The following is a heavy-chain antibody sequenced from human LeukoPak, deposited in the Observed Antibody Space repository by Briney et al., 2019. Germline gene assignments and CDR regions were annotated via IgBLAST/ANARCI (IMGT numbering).Heavy chain of an antibody. D-gene: IGHD4-17*01. CDR2: IYYSGST. V-gene: IGHV4-59*08. CDR3: ARCPRDYGDYPYDY. CDR1: GGSISSYY. J-gene: IGHJ4*02. Sequence: SETLSLTCTVSGGSISSYYWSWIRQPPGKGLEWIGYIYYSGSTNYNPSLKSRVTISVDTSKNQFSLKLSSVTAADTAAYYCARCPRDYGDYPYDYWGQGTLVTVSS.